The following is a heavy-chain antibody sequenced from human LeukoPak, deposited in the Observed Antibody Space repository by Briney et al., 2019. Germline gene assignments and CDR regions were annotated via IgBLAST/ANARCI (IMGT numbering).Heavy chain of an antibody. V-gene: IGHV1-46*01. CDR1: GYTFTSYY. CDR3: ARGDYYDSSGYFASFDY. CDR2: INPSGGST. J-gene: IGHJ4*02. D-gene: IGHD3-22*01. Sequence: ASVKVSCKASGYTFTSYYMHWVRQAHGQGLEWMGIINPSGGSTSYAQKFQGRVTMTRDTSTSTVYMELSSLRSEDTAVYYCARGDYYDSSGYFASFDYWGQGTLVTVSS.